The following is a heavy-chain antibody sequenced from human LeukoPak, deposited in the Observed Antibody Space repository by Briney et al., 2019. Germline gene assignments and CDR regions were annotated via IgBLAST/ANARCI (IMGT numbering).Heavy chain of an antibody. V-gene: IGHV3-7*01. J-gene: IGHJ6*03. CDR1: GFTFSSYW. Sequence: AGYLRLSCAASGFTFSSYWMSWERQAPGKGLEWVANIKQDGSEKYYVDSVKGRFTISRDNAKNSLYLQMNSLRAEDTAVYYCARVGIAVAGIYYYYYYMDVWGKGTTVTVSS. D-gene: IGHD6-19*01. CDR3: ARVGIAVAGIYYYYYYMDV. CDR2: IKQDGSEK.